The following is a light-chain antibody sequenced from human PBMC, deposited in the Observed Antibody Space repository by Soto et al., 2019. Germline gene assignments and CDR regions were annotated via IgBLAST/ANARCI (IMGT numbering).Light chain of an antibody. Sequence: EIVLTQSPGTLSLSPGERATLSCRASQSVSSSYLAWYQQKPGQAPRLLIYGASTRATGIPDRFSGSGSGTDFTLTISRLEPVDFAVYYCQQYGSSPQTFGQGTKVELK. V-gene: IGKV3-20*01. CDR1: QSVSSSY. J-gene: IGKJ1*01. CDR2: GAS. CDR3: QQYGSSPQT.